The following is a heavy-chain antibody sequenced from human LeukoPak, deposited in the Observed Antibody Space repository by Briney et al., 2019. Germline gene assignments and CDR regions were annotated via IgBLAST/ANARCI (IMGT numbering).Heavy chain of an antibody. CDR1: GYTFTNYG. D-gene: IGHD2-2*01. CDR3: AKVHCISTNCNHIWTYFDY. J-gene: IGHJ4*02. CDR2: VSAYNGNT. V-gene: IGHV1-18*01. Sequence: ASVKVSCKASGYTFTNYGISWVRQAPGQGLEWMGWVSAYNGNTKYAQKFQGRVTMTTDTSTSTAYMELRSLRSDDTAVYYCAKVHCISTNCNHIWTYFDYWGQGTLVTVSS.